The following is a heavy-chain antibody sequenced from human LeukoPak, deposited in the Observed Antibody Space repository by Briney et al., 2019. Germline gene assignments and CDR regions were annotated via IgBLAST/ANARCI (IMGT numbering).Heavy chain of an antibody. V-gene: IGHV1-2*02. CDR1: GYTFTGYY. Sequence: GASVKVSCKASGYTFTGYYMHWVRQAPGRGLEWMGWINPNSGGTNYAQKFQGRVTMTRDTSISTAYMELSRLRSDDTAVYYCARAVRNYGSGSYGYWGQGTLVTVSS. CDR2: INPNSGGT. D-gene: IGHD3-10*01. J-gene: IGHJ4*02. CDR3: ARAVRNYGSGSYGY.